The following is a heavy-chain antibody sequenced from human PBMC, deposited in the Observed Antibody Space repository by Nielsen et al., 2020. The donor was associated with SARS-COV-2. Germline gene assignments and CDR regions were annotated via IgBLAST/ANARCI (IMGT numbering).Heavy chain of an antibody. CDR3: ARDLLNDSWSGYYPPHRWFDP. CDR1: GGSFSGYY. D-gene: IGHD3-3*01. Sequence: SETLSLTCAVYGGSFSGYYWSWIRQPPGKGLEWIGEINHSGSTNYNPSLKSRVTISVDTSKNQFSLKLSSVTAADTAVYYCARDLLNDSWSGYYPPHRWFDPWGQGTLVTVSS. CDR2: INHSGST. J-gene: IGHJ5*02. V-gene: IGHV4-34*01.